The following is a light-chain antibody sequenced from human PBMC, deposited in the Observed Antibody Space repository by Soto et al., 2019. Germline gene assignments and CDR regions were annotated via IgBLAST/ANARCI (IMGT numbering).Light chain of an antibody. CDR2: GAS. Sequence: AIQMTQSPSSLSASVGDRVTITCRARQGIGTELGWYQLKPGKAPKLLVYGASTLQSGVLPRFSGSGSGTDFTLTISSLHPDDFATYYCLQDFSYPRTFGQGTKVEIK. CDR1: QGIGTE. J-gene: IGKJ1*01. CDR3: LQDFSYPRT. V-gene: IGKV1-6*02.